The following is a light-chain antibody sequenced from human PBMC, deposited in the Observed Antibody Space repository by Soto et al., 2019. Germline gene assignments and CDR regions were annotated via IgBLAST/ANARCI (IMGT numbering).Light chain of an antibody. V-gene: IGKV3-20*01. CDR3: QQYNNWPWT. Sequence: EIVLTQSPCTLSLSPGERATLSCRTSQSVTNSYLAWYRQKPGQAPRLVLYGASSRATGVPDRFSGSGSGTEFTLTISSLKSEDFEVYYCQQYNNWPWTFGQGTKVDI. CDR2: GAS. J-gene: IGKJ1*01. CDR1: QSVTNSY.